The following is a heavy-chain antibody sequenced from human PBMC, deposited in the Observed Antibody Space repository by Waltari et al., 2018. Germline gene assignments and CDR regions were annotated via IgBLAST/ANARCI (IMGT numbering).Heavy chain of an antibody. CDR3: ARGPRCGDDCNWFDP. D-gene: IGHD2-21*02. V-gene: IGHV4-34*01. Sequence: QVQLQQWGAGLLKPSETLSLTCAVYGGSFSGYYWSWIRQPPGKGLEWLGEINHSGSTKYSTSLKSRVTISVDTSKNQCCRKLSSVTAADTAVYYCARGPRCGDDCNWFDPWGQGTLVTVSS. J-gene: IGHJ5*02. CDR2: INHSGST. CDR1: GGSFSGYY.